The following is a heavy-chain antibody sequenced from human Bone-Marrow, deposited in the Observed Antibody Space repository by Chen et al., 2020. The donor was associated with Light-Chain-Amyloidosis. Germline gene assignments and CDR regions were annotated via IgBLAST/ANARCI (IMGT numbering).Heavy chain of an antibody. V-gene: IGHV4-39*07. Sequence: QLQLQESGPGLVKPSETLSLTCTVSGGSISSSSYYWGWIRQPPGKGLEWIGSIYYSGSTYYNPSLESRVTISVDTSKNQFSLKLSSVTAADTAVYYCARDGIEGQWLPPDIWGQGTMVTVSS. CDR3: ARDGIEGQWLPPDI. CDR1: GGSISSSSYY. CDR2: IYYSGST. J-gene: IGHJ3*02. D-gene: IGHD6-19*01.